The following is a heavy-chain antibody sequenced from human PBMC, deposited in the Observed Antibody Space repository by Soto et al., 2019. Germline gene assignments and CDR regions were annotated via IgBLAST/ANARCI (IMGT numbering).Heavy chain of an antibody. V-gene: IGHV1-18*01. D-gene: IGHD2-2*01. CDR3: ARVNYCSSTSCYEYYWFEP. CDR1: GYTFTSYG. Sequence: ASVKVSCKASGYTFTSYGISWVRQAPGQGLEWMGWISAYNGNTNYAQKLQGRVTMTTDTSTSTAYMELRSLRSDDTAVYYCARVNYCSSTSCYEYYWFEPWGQGTLVTVSS. J-gene: IGHJ5*02. CDR2: ISAYNGNT.